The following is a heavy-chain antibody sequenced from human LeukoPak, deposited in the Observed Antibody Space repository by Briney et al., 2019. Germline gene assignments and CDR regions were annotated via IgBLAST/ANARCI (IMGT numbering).Heavy chain of an antibody. J-gene: IGHJ4*02. D-gene: IGHD3-10*01. Sequence: AASVKVSCKASGYTFISYYLHWVRQAPGQGLEWMGIINPSGGTTSYAQKFQGRVTMTRDTSTSTVYMELSSLRSEDTAVYYCAREGMVRGIIIKSFDYWGQGTLVTVSS. V-gene: IGHV1-46*01. CDR1: GYTFISYY. CDR3: AREGMVRGIIIKSFDY. CDR2: INPSGGTT.